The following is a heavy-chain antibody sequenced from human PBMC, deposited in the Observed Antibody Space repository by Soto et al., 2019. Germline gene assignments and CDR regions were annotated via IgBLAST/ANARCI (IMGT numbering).Heavy chain of an antibody. D-gene: IGHD2-15*01. CDR3: ARDSYRYCSGGSCYPFDY. Sequence: ASVKVSCKASGGTFSSYAISWVRQAPGQGLEWMGGIIPIFGTANYAQKFQGRVTITADESTSTAYMELSSLRSEDTAVYYCARDSYRYCSGGSCYPFDYWGQGTLVTVSS. CDR1: GGTFSSYA. V-gene: IGHV1-69*13. CDR2: IIPIFGTA. J-gene: IGHJ4*02.